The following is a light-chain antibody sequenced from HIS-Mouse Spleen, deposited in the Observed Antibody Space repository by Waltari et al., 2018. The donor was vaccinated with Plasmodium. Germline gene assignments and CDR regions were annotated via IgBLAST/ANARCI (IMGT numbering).Light chain of an antibody. CDR1: ALPKHY. CDR3: QSADSSGTPNWV. V-gene: IGLV3-25*03. J-gene: IGLJ3*02. Sequence: SYELTQPPSVSVSPGQTARITCPGAALPKHYAYWYQQKPGQAPVLGIYKDSERPSGIPERFSGSSSGTTVTLTISGVQAEDEADYYCQSADSSGTPNWVFGGGTKLTVL. CDR2: KDS.